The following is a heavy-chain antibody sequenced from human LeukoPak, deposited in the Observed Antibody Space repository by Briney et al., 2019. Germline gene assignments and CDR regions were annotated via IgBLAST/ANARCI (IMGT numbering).Heavy chain of an antibody. CDR2: IAPSVDTT. Sequence: ASVKVSCKSFGFTFTNYLLHWVRQAPGQGLEWVGRIAPSVDTTNYAQKFRGRVTMTRDTSTSTVYMELISLRSEDTAVYYCASLQAGYYGSGTYYLDYWGQGTLVTVSS. J-gene: IGHJ4*02. V-gene: IGHV1-46*01. D-gene: IGHD3-10*01. CDR1: GFTFTNYL. CDR3: ASLQAGYYGSGTYYLDY.